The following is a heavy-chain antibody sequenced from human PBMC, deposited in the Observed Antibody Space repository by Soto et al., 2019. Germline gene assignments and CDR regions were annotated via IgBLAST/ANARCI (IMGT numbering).Heavy chain of an antibody. CDR2: INHSGST. J-gene: IGHJ5*02. CDR1: GGSFSGYY. CDR3: ARTFTISGEKGWFDP. D-gene: IGHD3-3*01. V-gene: IGHV4-34*01. Sequence: QVQLQQWGAGLLKPSETLSLTCAVYGGSFSGYYWSWIRQPPGKGLEWIGEINHSGSTNYNPSLKSRVTISVDTSKNQFSLKLSSVTAADTAVYYCARTFTISGEKGWFDPRGQGTLVTVSS.